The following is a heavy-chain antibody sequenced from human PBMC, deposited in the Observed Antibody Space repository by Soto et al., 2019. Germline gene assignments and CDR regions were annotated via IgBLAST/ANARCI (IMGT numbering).Heavy chain of an antibody. Sequence: GASVKVSCKASGYTFTGYYMHWVRQAPGQGLEWMGWINPNSGGTNYAQKFQGRVTMTRDTSISTAYMELSRLRSDDTAVYYCARDSATVTQIPRGYGVFDAYDIWGQGAMVTVS. V-gene: IGHV1-2*02. J-gene: IGHJ3*02. CDR2: INPNSGGT. CDR3: ARDSATVTQIPRGYGVFDAYDI. CDR1: GYTFTGYY. D-gene: IGHD4-17*01.